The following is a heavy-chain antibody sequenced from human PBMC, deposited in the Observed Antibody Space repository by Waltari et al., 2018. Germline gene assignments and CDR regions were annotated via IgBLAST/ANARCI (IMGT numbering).Heavy chain of an antibody. CDR1: GGSIRTHY. D-gene: IGHD2-15*01. CDR3: ASDTVLGGFDI. V-gene: IGHV4-59*08. Sequence: QVQLQESGPGLVNPSETLSLTCTVSGGSIRTHYWSWIRQSPGKGLEWIGYSHYSGSSNYNPSLKSGVSIAVDTSKNQFSLKLTSVTAADTAVYYCASDTVLGGFDIWGQGTMVTVSS. CDR2: SHYSGSS. J-gene: IGHJ3*02.